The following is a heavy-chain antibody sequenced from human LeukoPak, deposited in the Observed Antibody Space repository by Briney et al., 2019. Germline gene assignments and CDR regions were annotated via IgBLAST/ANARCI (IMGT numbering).Heavy chain of an antibody. J-gene: IGHJ4*02. D-gene: IGHD3-16*01. CDR2: LSFDGAHK. CDR1: GFAFRHYA. V-gene: IGHV3-30*04. Sequence: PGRSLRLSCAASGFAFRHYAVHWARQAPGRGLEWVAVLSFDGAHKYYAESVKGRFTISRDNSNNTLFLQMDSLRIEDTALYYCVRARAGGLDYWGQGTLVTVSS. CDR3: VRARAGGLDY.